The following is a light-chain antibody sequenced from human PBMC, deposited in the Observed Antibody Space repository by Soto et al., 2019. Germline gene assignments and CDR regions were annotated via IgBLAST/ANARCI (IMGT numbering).Light chain of an antibody. CDR1: QGISSY. CDR2: AAS. Sequence: DIQLTQSPSFLSASVGDRVTITCRASQGISSYLAWYQQKPGKAPKLLIYAASTLQSGVPSRFSGSGSGTEFTLTISSLQPEDFETYNSQQLNSYPRVFGPGTKVDIK. V-gene: IGKV1-9*01. J-gene: IGKJ3*01. CDR3: QQLNSYPRV.